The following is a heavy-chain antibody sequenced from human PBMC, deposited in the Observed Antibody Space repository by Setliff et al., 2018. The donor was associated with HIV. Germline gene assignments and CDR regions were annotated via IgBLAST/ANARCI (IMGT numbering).Heavy chain of an antibody. CDR2: IYPDDSDI. Sequence: KISCKVSGYDFPKYWIGWVRQMPGKGLEWMGSIYPDDSDIRYGPFFQGQVTISADKSFATIYLQWSSLKASDTAMYFCARPGLGYTAMVFDSWGQGTPFTVSS. D-gene: IGHD5-18*01. V-gene: IGHV5-51*01. CDR1: GYDFPKYW. CDR3: ARPGLGYTAMVFDS. J-gene: IGHJ4*02.